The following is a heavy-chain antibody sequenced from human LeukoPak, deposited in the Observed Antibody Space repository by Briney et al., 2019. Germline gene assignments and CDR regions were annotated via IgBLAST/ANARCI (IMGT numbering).Heavy chain of an antibody. CDR1: GYTFTGYF. Sequence: ASVKVSCKASGYTFTGYFIHWVRQAPGQGLEWMGWINPNSGGTHYAQKSQGRVTMTRDTSISTAYMELSRLRSDDTAVYYCARVLDRIDYYDSSGYYYDWGQGTLVTVSS. V-gene: IGHV1-2*02. CDR2: INPNSGGT. J-gene: IGHJ4*02. D-gene: IGHD3-22*01. CDR3: ARVLDRIDYYDSSGYYYD.